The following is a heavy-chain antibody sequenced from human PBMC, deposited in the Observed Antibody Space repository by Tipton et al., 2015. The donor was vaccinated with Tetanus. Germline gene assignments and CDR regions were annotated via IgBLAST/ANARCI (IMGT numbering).Heavy chain of an antibody. CDR1: GYTFTNFG. V-gene: IGHV1-18*01. J-gene: IGHJ6*02. Sequence: QLVQSGAEVKKPGASVKVSCKASGYTFTNFGISWVRQAPGQGLEWMGWISAYNGNTNYAQKLQGRVTMTTDTSTNTAYMELTSLRSDDTAVYYCARGASYGPDYYYGMDVWGQGTTVTVSS. CDR2: ISAYNGNT. CDR3: ARGASYGPDYYYGMDV. D-gene: IGHD5-18*01.